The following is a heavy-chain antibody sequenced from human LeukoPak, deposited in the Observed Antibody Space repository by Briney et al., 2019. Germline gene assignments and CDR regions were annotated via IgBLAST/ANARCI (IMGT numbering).Heavy chain of an antibody. CDR2: IIPILGIA. D-gene: IGHD6-13*01. CDR3: ARDSSSWYFGFDP. CDR1: GGTFSSYA. Sequence: ASVKVSCKACGGTFSSYAISWVRQAPGQGLEWMGRIIPILGIASYAQKFQGRVTITADKSTSTAYMELSSLRSEDTAVYYCARDSSSWYFGFDPWGQGTLVTVSS. J-gene: IGHJ5*02. V-gene: IGHV1-69*04.